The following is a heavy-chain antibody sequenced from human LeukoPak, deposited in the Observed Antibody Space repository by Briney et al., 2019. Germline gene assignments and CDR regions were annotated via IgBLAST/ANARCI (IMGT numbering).Heavy chain of an antibody. D-gene: IGHD6-19*01. CDR1: GGSISSGGYY. CDR2: IHYSGST. V-gene: IGHV4-31*03. Sequence: SETLSLTCTVSGGSISSGGYYWSWIRQHPGKGLEWIGYIHYSGSTYYNPSLKSRVTISVDTSKNQFSLKLSSVTAADTAVYYCASYSSGWYRSFDYWGQGTLVTVSS. J-gene: IGHJ4*02. CDR3: ASYSSGWYRSFDY.